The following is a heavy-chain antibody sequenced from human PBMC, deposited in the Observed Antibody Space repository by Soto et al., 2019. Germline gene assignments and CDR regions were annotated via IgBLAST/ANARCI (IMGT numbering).Heavy chain of an antibody. CDR2: ISYDGSNK. J-gene: IGHJ4*02. D-gene: IGHD2-21*02. CDR3: AKEAFVVVTAPDFDY. CDR1: GFTFSSYG. V-gene: IGHV3-30*18. Sequence: QVQLVESGGGVVQPGRSLRLSCAASGFTFSSYGMHWVRQAPGKGLERVAVISYDGSNKYYADSVKGRFTISRDNSKNTLYLQMNSLRAEDTAVYYCAKEAFVVVTAPDFDYWGQGTLVTVSS.